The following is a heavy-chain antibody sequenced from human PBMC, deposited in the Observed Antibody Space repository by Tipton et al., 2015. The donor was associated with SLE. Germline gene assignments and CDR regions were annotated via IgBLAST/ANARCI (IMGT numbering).Heavy chain of an antibody. CDR2: IYYSGNT. CDR1: GGSISSGGYY. J-gene: IGHJ6*04. D-gene: IGHD1-7*01. Sequence: LRLSCTVSGGSISSGGYYWTWIRQLPGKGLEWIGYIYYSGNTYYNPSLGSRLTISIDTPKNQFSLRLSSVTAADTAVYYCARATDWNLSPDVWGKGTTVTVSS. V-gene: IGHV4-31*03. CDR3: ARATDWNLSPDV.